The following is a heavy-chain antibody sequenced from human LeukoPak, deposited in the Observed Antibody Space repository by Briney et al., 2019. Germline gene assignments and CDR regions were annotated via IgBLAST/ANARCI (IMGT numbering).Heavy chain of an antibody. D-gene: IGHD1-1*01. V-gene: IGHV4-34*01. Sequence: SETLSLTCAVYGGSFSNYYWTWIRQTPGRGHEWIGVSSHTGDITNYNPSLKSRATISVDSSKKQFSLKVTSVTAADTGIYYCARVPDVTARPCDIWGPGTVVTVSS. CDR3: ARVPDVTARPCDI. J-gene: IGHJ4*02. CDR1: GGSFSNYY. CDR2: SSHTGDIT.